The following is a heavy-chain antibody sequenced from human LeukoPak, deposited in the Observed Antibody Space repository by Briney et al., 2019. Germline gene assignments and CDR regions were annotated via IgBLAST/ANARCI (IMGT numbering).Heavy chain of an antibody. CDR3: AKDREIQLWLLNDNWFDP. D-gene: IGHD5-18*01. CDR2: IRYDGSNK. V-gene: IGHV3-30*02. J-gene: IGHJ5*02. Sequence: GGSLRLSCAASGFTFSSYAMHWVRQAPGKGLEWVAFIRYDGSNKYYADSVKGRFTISRDNSKNTLYLQMNSLRAEDTAVYYCAKDREIQLWLLNDNWFDPWGQGTLVTVSS. CDR1: GFTFSSYA.